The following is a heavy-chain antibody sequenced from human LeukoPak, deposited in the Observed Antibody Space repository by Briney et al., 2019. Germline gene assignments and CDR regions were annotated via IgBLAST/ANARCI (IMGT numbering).Heavy chain of an antibody. CDR2: INPNSGGT. V-gene: IGHV1-2*02. CDR3: ARARYFNFPGYSSSWYFAFDI. J-gene: IGHJ3*02. Sequence: GASVKVSCKASGYTFTGYYMHWVRQAPGQGLEWMGWINPNSGGTNYAQKFQGRVTMTRDTSISTAYMELSRLRSEDTAVYYCARARYFNFPGYSSSWYFAFDIWGQGTMVTVSS. CDR1: GYTFTGYY. D-gene: IGHD6-13*01.